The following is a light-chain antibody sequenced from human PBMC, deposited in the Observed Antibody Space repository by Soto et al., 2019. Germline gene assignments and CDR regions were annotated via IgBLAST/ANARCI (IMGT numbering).Light chain of an antibody. CDR3: NSYTKTADRV. Sequence: QSALTRPASVSGSPGQSITISCTGTSEDVGAHNFVSWYQQHPGKAPKVLIYEVTIRPSGVSYRFSASKSGNTAYLTISGLQPEDEADYYCNSYTKTADRVFGNGTKLTV. CDR1: SEDVGAHNF. CDR2: EVT. J-gene: IGLJ1*01. V-gene: IGLV2-14*01.